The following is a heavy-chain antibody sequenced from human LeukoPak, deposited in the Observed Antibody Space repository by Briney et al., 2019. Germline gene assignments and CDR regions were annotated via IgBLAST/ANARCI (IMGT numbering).Heavy chain of an antibody. J-gene: IGHJ6*03. CDR3: ARYIKGQQLVGSDYYYYMDV. V-gene: IGHV1-69*06. CDR1: GGTFSSYA. CDR2: IIPIFGTA. D-gene: IGHD6-13*01. Sequence: GASVKVSCKASGGTFSSYAISWVRQAPGQGLEWMGGIIPIFGTANYAQKFQGRVTITADKSTSTAYMELSSLRSEDTAVYYCARYIKGQQLVGSDYYYYMDVWGKGTTVTVSS.